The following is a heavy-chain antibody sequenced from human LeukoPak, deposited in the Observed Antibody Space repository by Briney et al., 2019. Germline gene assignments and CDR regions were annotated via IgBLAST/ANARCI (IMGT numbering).Heavy chain of an antibody. J-gene: IGHJ4*02. D-gene: IGHD6-19*01. Sequence: GGSLRLSCAASGFTFSNYAMHWVRQAPGKGLEYVSAISSNGNGTYYANSVKGRFTISRDNSKNTLYLQMGSLTAEDTAVYYCASGRDIEVAGPGGYFDHWGQGTLVTVSS. CDR1: GFTFSNYA. V-gene: IGHV3-64*01. CDR2: ISSNGNGT. CDR3: ASGRDIEVAGPGGYFDH.